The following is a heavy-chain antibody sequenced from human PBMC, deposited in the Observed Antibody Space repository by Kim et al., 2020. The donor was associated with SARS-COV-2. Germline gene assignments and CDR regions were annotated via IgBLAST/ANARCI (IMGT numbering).Heavy chain of an antibody. Sequence: GGSLRLSCAASGFTFSSYSMNWVRQAPGKGLEWVSSISSSSYIYYADSVKGRFTISRDNSKNSLYLQMNSLRAEYTAVYYCARYLEWELTTYYWGQGTLVTVSS. D-gene: IGHD1-26*01. V-gene: IGHV3-21*01. CDR1: GFTFSSYS. J-gene: IGHJ4*02. CDR2: ISSSSYI. CDR3: ARYLEWELTTYY.